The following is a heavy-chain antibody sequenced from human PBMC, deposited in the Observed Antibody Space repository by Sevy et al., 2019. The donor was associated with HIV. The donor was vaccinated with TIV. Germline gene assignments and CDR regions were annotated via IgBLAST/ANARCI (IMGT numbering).Heavy chain of an antibody. CDR1: GGSISSYY. V-gene: IGHV4-4*07. CDR3: ARRRLGESNVDAFDI. CDR2: IYTSGST. Sequence: SETLSLTCTVSGGSISSYYWSWIRQPAGKGLEWIGRIYTSGSTNYNPSLKSRVTMSLDTSKNQFSLKLSSVTAADTAVYYCARRRLGESNVDAFDIWGQGTMVTVSS. D-gene: IGHD3-16*01. J-gene: IGHJ3*02.